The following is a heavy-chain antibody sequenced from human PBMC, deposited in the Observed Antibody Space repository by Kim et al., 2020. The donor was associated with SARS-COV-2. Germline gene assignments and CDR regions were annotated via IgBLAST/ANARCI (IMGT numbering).Heavy chain of an antibody. D-gene: IGHD3-3*01. CDR3: ARGGPDATYYDVWSGLYYFDD. J-gene: IGHJ4*02. Sequence: GGSLRLSCAASGFTFSSYGMHWVRQAPGKGLEWVAVIWYDGSNKYYADSVKGRFTISRDNSKNTLYLQMNSLRAEDTAVYCCARGGPDATYYDVWSGLYYFDDWGQGTLVTVSS. CDR2: IWYDGSNK. V-gene: IGHV3-33*01. CDR1: GFTFSSYG.